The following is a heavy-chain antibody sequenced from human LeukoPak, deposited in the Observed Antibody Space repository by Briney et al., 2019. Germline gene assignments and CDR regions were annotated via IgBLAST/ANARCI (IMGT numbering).Heavy chain of an antibody. CDR3: ARMVWAAMAN. V-gene: IGHV3-53*04. CDR2: MYSNGTT. CDR1: GFPVSSNY. Sequence: GGSLRLSCAASGFPVSSNYVSWVRQAPGKGLEWLSVMYSNGTTHYADSVKGRLTVSRHNSKNTLYLQMNSLRHEDTALYYCARMVWAAMANWGQGTRVTVSS. J-gene: IGHJ4*02. D-gene: IGHD5-18*01.